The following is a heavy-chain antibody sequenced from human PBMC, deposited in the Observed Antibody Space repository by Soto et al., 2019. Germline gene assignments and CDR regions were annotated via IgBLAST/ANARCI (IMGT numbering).Heavy chain of an antibody. CDR2: INPTGSYT. CDR1: RFTFSDHY. J-gene: IGHJ6*02. Sequence: LRLSCAASRFTFSDHYMSWIRQAPGKGLEWISYINPTGSYTHHADSVKGRFTISRDNAENSLYLQMNSLRAEDTALYYCARGHHSMDVWGQGATVTVSS. V-gene: IGHV3-11*06. CDR3: ARGHHSMDV.